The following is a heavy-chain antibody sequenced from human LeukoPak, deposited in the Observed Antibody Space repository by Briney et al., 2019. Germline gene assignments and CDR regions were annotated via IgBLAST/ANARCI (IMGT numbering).Heavy chain of an antibody. D-gene: IGHD1-26*01. CDR1: GFTVSSYY. Sequence: GGPLRLSCAASGFTVSSYYMNWVRQAPGKGLEWVSSISSSFSHIYYAGSVKGRFTISRDNAKNSLYLQMNSLRAEDTAVYYCAKDLEPQLVGAADYWGQGTLVTVSS. V-gene: IGHV3-21*01. J-gene: IGHJ4*02. CDR3: AKDLEPQLVGAADY. CDR2: ISSSFSHI.